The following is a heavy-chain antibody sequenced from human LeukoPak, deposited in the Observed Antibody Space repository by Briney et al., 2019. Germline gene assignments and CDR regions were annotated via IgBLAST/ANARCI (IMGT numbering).Heavy chain of an antibody. CDR1: GGSISSYY. D-gene: IGHD2-2*01. V-gene: IGHV4-4*07. Sequence: SETLSLTCTVSGGSISSYYWSWIRQPAGKGLEWIGRIYTSGSTNYNPSLKSRVTISVDTSKNQFSLKLSSVTAADTAVYYCARLVVPAAIFNWFDPWGQGTLVTVSS. CDR3: ARLVVPAAIFNWFDP. J-gene: IGHJ5*02. CDR2: IYTSGST.